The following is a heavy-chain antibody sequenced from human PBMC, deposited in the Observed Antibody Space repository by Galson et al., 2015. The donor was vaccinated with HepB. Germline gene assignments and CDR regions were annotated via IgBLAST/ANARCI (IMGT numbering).Heavy chain of an antibody. CDR3: ARDGGYSSGWMDRGAFDI. CDR2: INADGRTT. CDR1: GFTFRTYW. V-gene: IGHV3-74*01. D-gene: IGHD6-19*01. Sequence: SLRLSCAASGFTFRTYWMHWARQAPGRGLVWVSRINADGRTTFYADSVKGRFTISRDNSKNTLYLQMNSLRAEDTAVYYCARDGGYSSGWMDRGAFDIWGQGTMVTVSS. J-gene: IGHJ3*02.